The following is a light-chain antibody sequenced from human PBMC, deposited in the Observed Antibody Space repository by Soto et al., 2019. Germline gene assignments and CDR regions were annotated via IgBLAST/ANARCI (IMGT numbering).Light chain of an antibody. CDR1: RSDVGVYNY. CDR2: DVS. J-gene: IGLJ2*01. CDR3: SSYTSSNTVV. V-gene: IGLV2-14*03. Sequence: QSALTQPASVSGSPGQSITISCTGTRSDVGVYNYVSWYQQHPGKAPKLMIYDVSNRPSGVSNRFSGSKSGKTASLTISGLQAEDEADYYCSSYTSSNTVVFGGGTQLTVL.